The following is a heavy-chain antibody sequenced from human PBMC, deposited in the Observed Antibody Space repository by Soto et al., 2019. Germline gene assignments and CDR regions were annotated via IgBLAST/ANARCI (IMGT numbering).Heavy chain of an antibody. Sequence: GGSLRLSCAASGFSFSSYGMHWVRQAPGKGLEWVAVIWYDGSNKYYADSVKGRFTISRDNSKNTLYLQMNSLRAEDTAVYYCARDSIAVAGENWFDPWGQGTLVTVSS. J-gene: IGHJ5*02. D-gene: IGHD6-19*01. CDR2: IWYDGSNK. V-gene: IGHV3-33*01. CDR1: GFSFSSYG. CDR3: ARDSIAVAGENWFDP.